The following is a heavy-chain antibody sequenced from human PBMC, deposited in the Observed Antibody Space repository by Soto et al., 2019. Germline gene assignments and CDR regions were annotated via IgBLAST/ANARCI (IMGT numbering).Heavy chain of an antibody. V-gene: IGHV4-30-2*01. J-gene: IGHJ5*02. CDR1: GCSISSGGYS. D-gene: IGHD2-21*01. CDR2: IYHSGST. Sequence: QLQLQESGSGLVKPSQTLSLTCAVSGCSISSGGYSWSWIRQPPGKGLEWIGYIYHSGSTYYNPSLKRGVTLSVDRSKNQFSLKLSSVTAADSAVYYCAGVRGPYCGGECYPPTPNWFDPWGQGTLVTVSS. CDR3: AGVRGPYCGGECYPPTPNWFDP.